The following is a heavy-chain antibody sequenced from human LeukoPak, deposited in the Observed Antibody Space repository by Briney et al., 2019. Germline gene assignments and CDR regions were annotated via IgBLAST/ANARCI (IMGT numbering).Heavy chain of an antibody. J-gene: IGHJ4*02. V-gene: IGHV3-23*01. D-gene: IGHD3-22*01. CDR1: GFTFSSSA. CDR3: AKDPTMIVVVIPDY. CDR2: ISGSGGST. Sequence: GGSLRLSCAASGFTFSSSAMSWVRQAPGKGLEWVSAISGSGGSTYYADSVKGRFTISRDNSKNTLYLQMNSLRAEDTAVYYCAKDPTMIVVVIPDYWGQGTLVTVSP.